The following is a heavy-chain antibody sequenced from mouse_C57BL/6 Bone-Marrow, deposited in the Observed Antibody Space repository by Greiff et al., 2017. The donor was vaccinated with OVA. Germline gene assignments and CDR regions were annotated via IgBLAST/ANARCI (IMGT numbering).Heavy chain of an antibody. Sequence: VQLQQPGAELVMPGASVKLSCKASGYTFTSYWMHWVKQRPGQGLEWIGEIDPSDSYTNYNQKFKGKSTLTVDKSSSTAYMQLSILTSEDSAVYYCARRGGPNYYAMDYWGQGTSVTVSS. CDR1: GYTFTSYW. V-gene: IGHV1-69*01. CDR2: IDPSDSYT. CDR3: ARRGGPNYYAMDY. J-gene: IGHJ4*01.